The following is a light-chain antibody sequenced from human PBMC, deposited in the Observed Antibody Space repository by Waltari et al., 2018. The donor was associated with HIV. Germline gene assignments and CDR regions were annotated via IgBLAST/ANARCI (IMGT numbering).Light chain of an antibody. CDR2: EVN. Sequence: QSALTQPPSASGSPGQSVTISCTGTSSDVGGFDYVSWYHQQPPKAPKLILYEVNRRPSGVPDRFSGSKSGNAASLTVSGLQPEDEGDYNCSSYKDANDVVFGGGTKLTVL. CDR1: SSDVGGFDY. J-gene: IGLJ2*01. CDR3: SSYKDANDVV. V-gene: IGLV2-8*01.